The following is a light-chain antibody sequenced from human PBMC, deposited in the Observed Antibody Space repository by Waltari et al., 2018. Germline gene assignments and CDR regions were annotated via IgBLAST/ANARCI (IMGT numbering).Light chain of an antibody. CDR2: ELN. CDR3: GSYTVTNNLYV. J-gene: IGLJ1*01. CDR1: ASEVGNLTF. V-gene: IGLV2-8*01. Sequence: QFALTQPPPPSGSPAPSDTNSGTGTASEVGNLTFVSWYQQTPGKAPNLLMFELNKRPSGLSCRVSGPTCSNAASLTSSGLQSEDEGDYYFGSYTVTNNLYVFGTGTKVTVL.